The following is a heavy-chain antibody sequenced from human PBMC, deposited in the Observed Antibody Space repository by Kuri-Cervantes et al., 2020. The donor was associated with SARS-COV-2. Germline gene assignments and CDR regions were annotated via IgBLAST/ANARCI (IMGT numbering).Heavy chain of an antibody. D-gene: IGHD3-3*01. CDR1: GGTFSSYT. Sequence: SVKVSCKASGGTFSSYTISWVRQAPGQGLEWMGGIIPIFGTANYAQKFQGRVTITADKSTSTAYMELSRLRSDDTAVYYCAGQDDFWSGYYPWGQGTLVTVSS. J-gene: IGHJ5*02. CDR2: IIPIFGTA. V-gene: IGHV1-69*06. CDR3: AGQDDFWSGYYP.